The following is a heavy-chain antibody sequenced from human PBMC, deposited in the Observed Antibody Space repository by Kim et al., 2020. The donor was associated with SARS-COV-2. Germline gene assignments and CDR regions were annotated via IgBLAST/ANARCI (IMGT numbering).Heavy chain of an antibody. CDR1: GGSFSGYY. Sequence: SETLSLTCAVYGGSFSGYYWSWIRQPPGKGLEWIGEINHSGSTNYNPSLKSRVTISVDTSKNQFSLKLSSVTAADTAVYYCARVGGYYGSGSYYPYFYYYMDVWGKGTTVTVSS. D-gene: IGHD3-10*01. CDR2: INHSGST. J-gene: IGHJ6*03. CDR3: ARVGGYYGSGSYYPYFYYYMDV. V-gene: IGHV4-34*01.